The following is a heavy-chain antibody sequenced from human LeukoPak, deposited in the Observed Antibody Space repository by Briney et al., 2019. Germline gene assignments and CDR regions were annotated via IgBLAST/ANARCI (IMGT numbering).Heavy chain of an antibody. CDR3: ARVRDGYSYANFDS. CDR2: INPSGGGT. CDR1: GYTFTSYY. J-gene: IGHJ4*02. Sequence: ASVKVSCKASGYTFTSYYIHWVRQAPGQGLEWMGIINPSGGGTSYEQKFQGRVTMTTDTSTRAVYMELSSLRSEDTAIYYCARVRDGYSYANFDSWGQGTPVTVSS. D-gene: IGHD5-18*01. V-gene: IGHV1-46*01.